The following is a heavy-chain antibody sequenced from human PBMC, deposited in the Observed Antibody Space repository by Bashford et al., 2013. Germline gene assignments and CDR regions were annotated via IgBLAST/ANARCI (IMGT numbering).Heavy chain of an antibody. Sequence: SVKVSCKVSGATFTTHIITWVRQAPGQGLEWVGRVTPTRWIIKLRTEVSRARLRLTADESTSTAYMQLTNLRFEDTAVYYCTRGPATFPSPPDHWGQGTLGHRLL. CDR2: VTPTRWII. V-gene: IGHV1-69*13. J-gene: IGHJ5*02. CDR3: TRGPATFPSPPDH. CDR1: GATFTTHI. D-gene: IGHD3-16*01.